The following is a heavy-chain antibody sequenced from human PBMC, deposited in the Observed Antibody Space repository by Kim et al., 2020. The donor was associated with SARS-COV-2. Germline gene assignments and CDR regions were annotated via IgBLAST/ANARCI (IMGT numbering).Heavy chain of an antibody. V-gene: IGHV4-39*01. CDR3: ASPKGYSSSWYGPYGMDV. J-gene: IGHJ6*02. CDR2: IYYSGST. D-gene: IGHD6-13*01. CDR1: GGSISSSSYY. Sequence: SETLSLTCTVSGGSISSSSYYWGWIRQPPGKGLEWIGSIYYSGSTYYNPSLKSRVTISVDTSKNQFSLKLSSVTAADTAVYYCASPKGYSSSWYGPYGMDVWGQGTTVTVSS.